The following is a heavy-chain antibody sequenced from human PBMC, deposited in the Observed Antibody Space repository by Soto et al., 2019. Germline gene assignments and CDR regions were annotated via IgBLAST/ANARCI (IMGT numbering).Heavy chain of an antibody. CDR2: ISSSSSTI. CDR1: GFTFSSYS. CDR3: ARDRNWNDVGVDNAFDI. D-gene: IGHD1-1*01. Sequence: GGSLRLSCAASGFTFSSYSMNWVRQAPGKGLEWVSYISSSSSTIYYADSVKGRFTISRDNAKNSLYLQMNSLRAEDTAVYYCARDRNWNDVGVDNAFDIWGQGTMVTVSS. V-gene: IGHV3-48*01. J-gene: IGHJ3*02.